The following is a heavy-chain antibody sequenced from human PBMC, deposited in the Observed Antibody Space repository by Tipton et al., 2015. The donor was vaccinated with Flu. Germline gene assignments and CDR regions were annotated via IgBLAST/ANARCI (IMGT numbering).Heavy chain of an antibody. CDR3: ARGGGELLWFGELGPFDY. D-gene: IGHD3-10*01. V-gene: IGHV4-34*01. Sequence: LRLSCAVYGGSFSGYYWSWIRQPPGKGLEWIGEINHSGSTNYNPSLKSRVTISVDTSKNQFSLKLSSVTAADTAVYYCARGGGELLWFGELGPFDYWGQGTLVTVSS. CDR1: GGSFSGYY. CDR2: INHSGST. J-gene: IGHJ4*02.